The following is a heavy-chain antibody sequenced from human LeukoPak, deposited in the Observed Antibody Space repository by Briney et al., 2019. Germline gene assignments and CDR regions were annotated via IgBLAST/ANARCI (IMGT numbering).Heavy chain of an antibody. CDR2: ISGSGGST. Sequence: GGSLRLSCAASGFTFSSYVMSWVRQAPGKGLEWVSAISGSGGSTYYADSVKGRFTISRDNSKNTLYLQMNSLRAEDTAVYYCAKGFDYAVWYYFDYWGQGTLVTVSS. V-gene: IGHV3-23*01. CDR1: GFTFSSYV. J-gene: IGHJ4*02. CDR3: AKGFDYAVWYYFDY. D-gene: IGHD4-17*01.